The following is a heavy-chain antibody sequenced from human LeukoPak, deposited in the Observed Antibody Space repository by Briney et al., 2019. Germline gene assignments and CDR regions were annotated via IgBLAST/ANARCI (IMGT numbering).Heavy chain of an antibody. D-gene: IGHD2-8*02. Sequence: TASGGRTYYADSVKGRFTISRDNSKNTLYLQLHSLSAADTALYFCAKGLSDPNLVLDSWGQGTLVTLS. J-gene: IGHJ4*02. CDR2: TASGGRT. CDR3: AKGLSDPNLVLDS. V-gene: IGHV3-23*01.